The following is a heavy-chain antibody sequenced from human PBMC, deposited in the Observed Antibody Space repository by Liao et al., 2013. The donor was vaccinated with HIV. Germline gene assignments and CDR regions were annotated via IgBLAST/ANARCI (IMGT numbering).Heavy chain of an antibody. D-gene: IGHD6-13*01. J-gene: IGHJ4*02. CDR2: FSHSGGA. Sequence: QLQLQESGSGLVKPSQTLSLTCAVYGGSLSGYHWTWIRQPPGKGLEWIGEFSHSGGANYNPSLKSRVTISMDTSKNQFSLKLTTLTTADTAVFYCARGGLASALDSWGQGTLVTVSS. V-gene: IGHV4-34*09. CDR1: GGSLSGYH. CDR3: ARGGLASALDS.